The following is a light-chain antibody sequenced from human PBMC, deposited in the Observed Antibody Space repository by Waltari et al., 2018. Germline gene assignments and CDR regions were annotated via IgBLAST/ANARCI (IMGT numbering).Light chain of an antibody. J-gene: IGKJ2*01. V-gene: IGKV1-5*03. CDR2: KAS. CDR1: QSISTW. Sequence: DIQMTQSPSSLSASVGAKVPITCRASQSISTWLAWFQLKPGKAPKLLIYKASNLESGVPSRFSGSGSGTEFTLTISSLLPEDFATYYCQQYNSDSHSFGQGTRLEIK. CDR3: QQYNSDSHS.